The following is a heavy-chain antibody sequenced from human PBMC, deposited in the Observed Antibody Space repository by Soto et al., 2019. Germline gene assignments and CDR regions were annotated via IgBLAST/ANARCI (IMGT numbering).Heavy chain of an antibody. D-gene: IGHD3-3*01. CDR3: ARGSTYNFWSGYIHYGMDV. CDR2: INQDGSEK. J-gene: IGHJ6*02. Sequence: QSGGSLRLSCAASGFTFRSYWVNWVRQAPGKGLQWVANINQDGSEKYYVDSVKGRFTISRDNAKNSLYLQMNSLRAEDTAVYYCARGSTYNFWSGYIHYGMDVWGQGTTVTVSS. V-gene: IGHV3-7*03. CDR1: GFTFRSYW.